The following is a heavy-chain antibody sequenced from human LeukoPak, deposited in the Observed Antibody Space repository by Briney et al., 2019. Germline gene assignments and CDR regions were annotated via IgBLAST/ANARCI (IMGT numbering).Heavy chain of an antibody. CDR1: GFTFSSYS. D-gene: IGHD1-26*01. V-gene: IGHV3-21*01. CDR3: ARDGSMDV. CDR2: ITSSSSYI. Sequence: NPGGSLRLSCAASGFTFSSYSMNWVPQAPGKGLEWVSYITSSSSYIYFADSVKGRFTISRDNAKNSLYLKMNSLRAEDTAVYYCARDGSMDVWGQGTTVTVSS. J-gene: IGHJ6*02.